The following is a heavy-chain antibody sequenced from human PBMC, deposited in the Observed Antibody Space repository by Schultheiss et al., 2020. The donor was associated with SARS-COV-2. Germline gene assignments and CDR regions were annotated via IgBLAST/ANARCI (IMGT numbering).Heavy chain of an antibody. CDR3: ARDPPPLGYGMDV. CDR1: GFTFSSYW. V-gene: IGHV3-21*01. J-gene: IGHJ6*02. Sequence: GESLKISCAASGFTFSSYWMHWVRQAPGKGLEWVSSISSSSYYIYYADSLKGRFTISRDNSKNTLYLQMNSLRAEDTAVYYCARDPPPLGYGMDVWGQGTTVTVSS. CDR2: ISSSSYYI. D-gene: IGHD1-26*01.